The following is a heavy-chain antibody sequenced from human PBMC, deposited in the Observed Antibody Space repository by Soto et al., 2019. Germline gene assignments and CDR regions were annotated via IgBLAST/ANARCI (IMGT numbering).Heavy chain of an antibody. CDR1: GFTFDDYT. CDR2: ISWDGGST. V-gene: IGHV3-43*01. D-gene: IGHD5-18*01. CDR3: AKDISDTAMVLYGMDV. Sequence: HPGGSLRLSCAASGFTFDDYTMHWVRQAPGKGLEWVSLISWDGGSTYYADSVKGRFTISRDNSKNSLYLQMNSLRTEDTALYYCAKDISDTAMVLYGMDVWGQGTTVTVSS. J-gene: IGHJ6*02.